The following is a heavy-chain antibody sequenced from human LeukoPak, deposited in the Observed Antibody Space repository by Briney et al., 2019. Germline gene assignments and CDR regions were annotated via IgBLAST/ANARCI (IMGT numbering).Heavy chain of an antibody. Sequence: GGSLRLSCAASGFTFSTYWMHLVRQAPGKGLVWVSRIHSDARSTSYADSVNGRFTISRDNAKNTLYLQMNSLRAEDTAVYYCARDRPGNTAIDYWGQGTLVTVSS. D-gene: IGHD5-18*01. CDR2: IHSDARST. J-gene: IGHJ4*02. V-gene: IGHV3-74*01. CDR3: ARDRPGNTAIDY. CDR1: GFTFSTYW.